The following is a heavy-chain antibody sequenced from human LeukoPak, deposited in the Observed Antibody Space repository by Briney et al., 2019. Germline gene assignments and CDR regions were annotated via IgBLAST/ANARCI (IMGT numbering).Heavy chain of an antibody. CDR1: GGSISSSRYY. D-gene: IGHD5-24*01. CDR3: ARRQRWLQLDAFDT. J-gene: IGHJ3*02. CDR2: IYYFGST. V-gene: IGHV4-39*07. Sequence: SETLSLTCTVSGGSISSSRYYWGWIRQPPGKGLEWIGSIYYFGSTDYNPSLKSRVTISVDSSKKQFSLKLNSVTAADTAVYYCARRQRWLQLDAFDTWGQGTGIIVSS.